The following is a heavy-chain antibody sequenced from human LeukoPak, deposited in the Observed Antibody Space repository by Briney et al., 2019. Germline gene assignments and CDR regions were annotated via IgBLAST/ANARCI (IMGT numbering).Heavy chain of an antibody. D-gene: IGHD6-13*01. J-gene: IGHJ4*02. Sequence: PGGSLRLSCAAPGFTFSSYWMHWVRQVPGKGLVWVSRINSDGSSTSYADSVKGRFTISRDNAKNTLYLQMNSLRAEDTAVYYCARGSRSWPADYWGQGTLVTVSS. CDR2: INSDGSST. V-gene: IGHV3-74*01. CDR3: ARGSRSWPADY. CDR1: GFTFSSYW.